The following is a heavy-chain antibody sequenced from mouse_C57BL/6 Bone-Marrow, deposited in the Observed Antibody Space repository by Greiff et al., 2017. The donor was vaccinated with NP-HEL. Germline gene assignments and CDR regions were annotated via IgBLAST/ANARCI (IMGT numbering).Heavy chain of an antibody. Sequence: DVKLVESGGGLVQPGGSLKLSCAASGFTFSDYGMAWVRQAPRKGPEWVAFISNLAYSIYYADTVTGRFTISRENAKNTLYLEMSSLRSEDTAMYYCASHDYDGGGFAYWGQGTQVTVSA. J-gene: IGHJ3*01. CDR2: ISNLAYSI. D-gene: IGHD2-4*01. CDR3: ASHDYDGGGFAY. CDR1: GFTFSDYG. V-gene: IGHV5-15*01.